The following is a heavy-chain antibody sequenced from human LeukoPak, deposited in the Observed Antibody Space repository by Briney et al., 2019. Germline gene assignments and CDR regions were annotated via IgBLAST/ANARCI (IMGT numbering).Heavy chain of an antibody. CDR3: AREGRGYSYAFEY. D-gene: IGHD5-18*01. CDR1: GFTFSNYW. Sequence: PGGSLRLSCAASGFTFSNYWMHWVRQAPGKGLVWVSRINSDGSSTTYADSVKGRFTISRDNGQNTLYLQMSSLRAEDTAVYYCAREGRGYSYAFEYWGQGTLVTVSS. V-gene: IGHV3-74*01. CDR2: INSDGSST. J-gene: IGHJ4*02.